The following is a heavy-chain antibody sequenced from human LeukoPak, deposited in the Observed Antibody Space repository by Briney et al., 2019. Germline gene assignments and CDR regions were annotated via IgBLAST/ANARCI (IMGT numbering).Heavy chain of an antibody. V-gene: IGHV4-59*01. J-gene: IGHJ4*02. CDR3: ARAFSGSSSWYYFDY. Sequence: PSETLSLTCTVSGGSISSYYWSWIRQPSGKGLEWIGYIYYSGSTNYNPSLKSRVTISVDTSKNQFSLKLSSVTAADTAVYYCARAFSGSSSWYYFDYWGQGTLVTVSS. D-gene: IGHD6-13*01. CDR2: IYYSGST. CDR1: GGSISSYY.